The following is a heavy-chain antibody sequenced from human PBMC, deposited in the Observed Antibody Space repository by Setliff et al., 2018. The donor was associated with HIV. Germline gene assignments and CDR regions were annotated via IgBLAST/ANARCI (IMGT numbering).Heavy chain of an antibody. CDR1: GFTVSSNY. CDR2: IYRGGGT. CDR3: ARGRYDYAWGSNREYYYYDMDV. D-gene: IGHD3-16*02. J-gene: IGHJ6*03. Sequence: PGGSLRLSCAVSGFTVSSNYMTWVRQAPGKGLEWVSLIYRGGGTNYADSVKGRFTISRDNSKNMLYLQMNSLRAPDTAVYYCARGRYDYAWGSNREYYYYDMDVWGKGTTVTVSS. V-gene: IGHV3-53*01.